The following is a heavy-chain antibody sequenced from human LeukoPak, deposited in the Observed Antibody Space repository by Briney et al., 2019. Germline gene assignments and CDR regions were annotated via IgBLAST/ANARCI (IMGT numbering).Heavy chain of an antibody. CDR3: SRYSYYYYYMDV. CDR1: GFTFSSYE. J-gene: IGHJ6*03. Sequence: PGGSLRLSCAASGFTFSSYEMNWVRQAPGKGLEWVSYISSSGSTIYYADSVKGRFTISRDNAKNSLYLQMNSLRAEDTAVYYCSRYSYYYYYMDVWGKGTTVTISS. CDR2: ISSSGSTI. V-gene: IGHV3-48*03.